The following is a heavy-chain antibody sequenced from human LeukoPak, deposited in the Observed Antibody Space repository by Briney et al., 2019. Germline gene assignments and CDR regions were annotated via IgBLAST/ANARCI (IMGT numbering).Heavy chain of an antibody. J-gene: IGHJ4*02. V-gene: IGHV4-34*01. CDR1: GGSFSGYY. CDR2: INHSGST. CDR3: ASATPRYCSSTSCYRAPGY. Sequence: SETLSLTCAVYGGSFSGYYWSWIRQPPGKGLEWIGEINHSGSTNYNPSLKSRVTISVDTSKNRFSLKLSSVTAADTAVYYCASATPRYCSSTSCYRAPGYWGQGTLVTVSS. D-gene: IGHD2-2*01.